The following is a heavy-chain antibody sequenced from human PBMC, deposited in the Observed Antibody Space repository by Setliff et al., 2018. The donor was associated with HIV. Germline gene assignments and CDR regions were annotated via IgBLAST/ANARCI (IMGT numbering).Heavy chain of an antibody. CDR2: IHTNTGDP. CDR1: GYTFTSYA. Sequence: ASVKVSCKASGYTFTSYAVNRVRQAPGQGLEWVGWIHTNTGDPTYAQGFTGRFVFSFDTSVSTAYLQISGLKAEDTAVYYCATRGEQPYFYGMDVWGQGTTVTVSS. J-gene: IGHJ6*02. V-gene: IGHV7-4-1*02. CDR3: ATRGEQPYFYGMDV. D-gene: IGHD1-26*01.